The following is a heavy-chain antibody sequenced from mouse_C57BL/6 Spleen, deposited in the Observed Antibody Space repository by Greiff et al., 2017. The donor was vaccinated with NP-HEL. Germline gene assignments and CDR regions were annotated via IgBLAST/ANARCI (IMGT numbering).Heavy chain of an antibody. Sequence: DVMLVESGGGLVKPGGSLKLSCAASGFTFSSYAMSWVRQTPEKRLEWVATISDGGSYTYYPDNVKGRFTISRDNAKNNLYLQMSHLKSEDTAMYYCARDRLSAMDYWGQGTSVTVSS. D-gene: IGHD1-3*01. CDR1: GFTFSSYA. CDR3: ARDRLSAMDY. V-gene: IGHV5-4*01. CDR2: ISDGGSYT. J-gene: IGHJ4*01.